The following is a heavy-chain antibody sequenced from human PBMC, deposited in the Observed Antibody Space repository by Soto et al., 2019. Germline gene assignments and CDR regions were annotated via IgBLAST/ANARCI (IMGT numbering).Heavy chain of an antibody. Sequence: GGSLRLSCAASGFTFSSYGMHWVRQAPGKGLEWVAVISYDGSNKYYADSVKGRFTISRDNSKNTLYLQMNSLRAEDTAVYYCAKDEGDFWSGYYLDYWGQGTLVTVSS. CDR3: AKDEGDFWSGYYLDY. V-gene: IGHV3-30*18. CDR2: ISYDGSNK. CDR1: GFTFSSYG. D-gene: IGHD3-3*01. J-gene: IGHJ4*02.